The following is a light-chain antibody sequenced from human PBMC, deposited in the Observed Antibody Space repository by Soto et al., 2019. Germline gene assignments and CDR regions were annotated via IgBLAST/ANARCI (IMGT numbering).Light chain of an antibody. CDR2: ETS. CDR3: QQRASWPLT. J-gene: IGKJ4*01. Sequence: ETVLTQSPATLSLSPGERATLSCRASQTVASHLGWYQQRVGQAPRLVIYETSKRDTGTPARFSGSGSGTDFTLTISSLEPEDFAVYYCQQRASWPLTFGGGTKVEI. V-gene: IGKV3-11*01. CDR1: QTVASH.